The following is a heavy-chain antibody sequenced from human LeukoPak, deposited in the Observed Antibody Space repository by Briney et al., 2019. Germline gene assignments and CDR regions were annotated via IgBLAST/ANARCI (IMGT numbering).Heavy chain of an antibody. D-gene: IGHD4-17*01. CDR1: GGSISSYY. CDR2: IYYSGST. Sequence: PSETLSLTFTVSGGSISSYYWSWIRQPPGKGLEWSGYIYYSGSTNYNPSLKSRVTISVDTSKNQFSLKLSSVTAADTAVYYCARKGHDYGDYGDWFDPWGQGTLVTVSS. J-gene: IGHJ5*02. V-gene: IGHV4-59*01. CDR3: ARKGHDYGDYGDWFDP.